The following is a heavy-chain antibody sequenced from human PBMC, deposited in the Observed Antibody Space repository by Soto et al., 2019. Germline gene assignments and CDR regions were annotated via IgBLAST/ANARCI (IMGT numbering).Heavy chain of an antibody. J-gene: IGHJ4*02. CDR3: ATCPSTYGTSTIQMAD. D-gene: IGHD2-8*01. CDR2: MNPNSGNT. Sequence: QVQLVKSGAEVKKPGASVKVSCKASGYTFTSSDINWVRQATGQGLEWMGWMNPNSGNTGYAQKFQGRVTMDRNTYLGTAYMELSSLRSEDTAVYYCATCPSTYGTSTIQMADWGQGTLVTVSS. V-gene: IGHV1-8*01. CDR1: GYTFTSSD.